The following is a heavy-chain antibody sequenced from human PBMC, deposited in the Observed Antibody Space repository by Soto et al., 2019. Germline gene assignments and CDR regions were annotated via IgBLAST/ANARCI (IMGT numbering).Heavy chain of an antibody. CDR3: AANEVPAAIRGGWFDP. J-gene: IGHJ5*02. CDR2: IYYSGDT. CDR1: GGSISSYY. D-gene: IGHD2-2*02. V-gene: IGHV4-59*01. Sequence: QVQLQESGPGLVKPSETLSLTCTVSGGSISSYYWSWIRQPPGKGLEWIGYIYYSGDTNYNPSLKSRVTISVDTSKNQFSLKLSSVTAADTAVYYCAANEVPAAIRGGWFDPWGQGTLVTVSS.